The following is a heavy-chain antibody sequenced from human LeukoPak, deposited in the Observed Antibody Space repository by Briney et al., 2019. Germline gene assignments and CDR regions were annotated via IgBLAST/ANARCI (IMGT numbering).Heavy chain of an antibody. J-gene: IGHJ4*02. D-gene: IGHD6-19*01. CDR2: ISGSGGST. Sequence: PGGSLRLSCAASGFTFSSDAMSWVRQAPGKGLEWVSAISGSGGSTYYADSVKGRFTISRDNSKNTLYLQMNSLRAEDTAVYYCAKQRAQWLVIDYWGQGTLVTVSS. V-gene: IGHV3-23*01. CDR1: GFTFSSDA. CDR3: AKQRAQWLVIDY.